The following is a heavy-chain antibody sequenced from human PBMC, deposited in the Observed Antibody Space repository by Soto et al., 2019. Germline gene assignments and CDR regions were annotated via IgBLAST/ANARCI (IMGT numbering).Heavy chain of an antibody. CDR1: GFTFSKYW. Sequence: EVQLVESGGGLVAPGGSLRLSCEASGFTFSKYWLHWVRQAPGKGLEWVSRINPDGTTIAYADSVKGRFTISRDNAKNTLFLEVTSLRAEDTAVYYCTRYYDILTRPLDYWGQGTLVTVSS. J-gene: IGHJ4*02. V-gene: IGHV3-74*01. CDR2: INPDGTTI. CDR3: TRYYDILTRPLDY. D-gene: IGHD3-9*01.